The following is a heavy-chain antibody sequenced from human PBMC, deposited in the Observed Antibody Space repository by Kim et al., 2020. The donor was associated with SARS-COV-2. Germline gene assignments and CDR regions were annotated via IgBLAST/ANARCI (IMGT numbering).Heavy chain of an antibody. Sequence: SETLSLTCAVYGGSFSGYYWSWIRQPPGKGLEWIGEINHSGSTNYNPSLKSRVTISVDTSKNQFSLKLSSVTAADTAVYYCARARRGGSYDYWGQGTLVTVSS. CDR2: INHSGST. CDR1: GGSFSGYY. J-gene: IGHJ4*02. D-gene: IGHD1-26*01. V-gene: IGHV4-34*01. CDR3: ARARRGGSYDY.